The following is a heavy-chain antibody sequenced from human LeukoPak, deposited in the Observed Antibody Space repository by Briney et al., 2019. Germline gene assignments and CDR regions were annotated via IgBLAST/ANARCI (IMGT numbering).Heavy chain of an antibody. D-gene: IGHD2-2*02. J-gene: IGHJ5*02. CDR2: IIPIFGTA. CDR1: GGTFSSYA. Sequence: SVKVSCKASGGTFSSYAISWVRQAPGQGLEWMGGIIPIFGTANYAQKFQGRVTITTDESTSTAYMELSSLRSEDTAVYHCARETMDCSSTNCYTFSSGWYHWFDPWGQGTLVTVSS. V-gene: IGHV1-69*05. CDR3: ARETMDCSSTNCYTFSSGWYHWFDP.